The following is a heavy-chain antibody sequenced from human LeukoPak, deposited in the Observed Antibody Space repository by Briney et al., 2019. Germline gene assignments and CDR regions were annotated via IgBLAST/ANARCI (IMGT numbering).Heavy chain of an antibody. J-gene: IGHJ4*02. V-gene: IGHV3-48*03. Sequence: PGGSLRPSCAASGFTCSNYEMHWVRQAPGKGLEWVSYICSSDSDIYYADSVKGRFTISTDNAKNSLYLQMNSLRDEDTAAYYCARDYGGSSPFDYWGQGTLVTVSS. CDR2: ICSSDSDI. D-gene: IGHD4-23*01. CDR3: ARDYGGSSPFDY. CDR1: GFTCSNYE.